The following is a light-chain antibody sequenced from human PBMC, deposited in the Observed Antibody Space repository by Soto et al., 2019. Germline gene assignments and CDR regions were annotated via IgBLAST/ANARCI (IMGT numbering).Light chain of an antibody. CDR3: QQYYSFPYT. J-gene: IGKJ2*01. V-gene: IGKV1-5*01. Sequence: DIQMTQSPSTLSASVGDRVTITCRASQTITSWLAWYHQKPGKAPNLLIYDASSLETGVSSRFSGSGSGTEFTLTISSLQPDDFATYYCQQYYSFPYTFGQGTKLGIK. CDR2: DAS. CDR1: QTITSW.